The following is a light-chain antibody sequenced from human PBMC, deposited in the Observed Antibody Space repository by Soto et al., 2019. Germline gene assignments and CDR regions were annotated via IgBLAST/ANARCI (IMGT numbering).Light chain of an antibody. Sequence: DIQMTQSPSSLSASVGDRVTITCQANQDIDFYLNWYQQKSGRPPKALIYDASNLESGVPSRFSGSGSGTHFTLTISSLRPEDIATYYCQQYHTLRTFGQGTRLEIK. J-gene: IGKJ5*01. CDR2: DAS. CDR1: QDIDFY. V-gene: IGKV1-33*01. CDR3: QQYHTLRT.